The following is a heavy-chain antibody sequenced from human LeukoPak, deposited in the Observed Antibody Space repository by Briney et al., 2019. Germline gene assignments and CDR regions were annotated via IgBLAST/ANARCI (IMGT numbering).Heavy chain of an antibody. CDR1: GFTFSSYE. V-gene: IGHV3-48*03. CDR2: ISSSGSTI. Sequence: GGSLTLSCAASGFTFSSYEMNWVRQAPGKGLEWVSYISSSGSTIYYADSVKGRFTISRDNAKNSLYLQMNSLRAEDTAVYYCARDAALYDITGYYYGMDVWGKGTTVTVSS. D-gene: IGHD3-9*01. J-gene: IGHJ6*04. CDR3: ARDAALYDITGYYYGMDV.